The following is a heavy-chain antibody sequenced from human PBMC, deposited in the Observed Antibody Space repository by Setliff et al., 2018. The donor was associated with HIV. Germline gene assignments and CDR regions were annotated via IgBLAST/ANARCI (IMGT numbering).Heavy chain of an antibody. J-gene: IGHJ4*02. CDR3: ARQSTVGVTSEMY. CDR1: GGSLSGHY. V-gene: IGHV4-34*01. D-gene: IGHD2-21*02. Sequence: SETLSLTCAVYGGSLSGHYWTWIRQPPGEGLEWIGEINHSGKTNYNPSLKSRVTISVDTSKNQFSLKVTSVTAADTAIYYCARQSTVGVTSEMYWAQGTLVTVSS. CDR2: INHSGKT.